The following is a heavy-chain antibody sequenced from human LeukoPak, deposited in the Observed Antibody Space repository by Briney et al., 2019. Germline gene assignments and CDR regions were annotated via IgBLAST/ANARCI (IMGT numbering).Heavy chain of an antibody. V-gene: IGHV4-4*07. CDR3: ARDSEIAVAGTPPVYYYGMDV. D-gene: IGHD6-19*01. CDR2: IYTSGST. Sequence: SKTLSLTCTVSGGCISSYYWSWIRQPAGKGLEWIGRIYTSGSTNYNPSLKSRVTMSVDTSKNQFSLKLSSVTAADTAVYYCARDSEIAVAGTPPVYYYGMDVWGQGTTVTVSS. J-gene: IGHJ6*02. CDR1: GGCISSYY.